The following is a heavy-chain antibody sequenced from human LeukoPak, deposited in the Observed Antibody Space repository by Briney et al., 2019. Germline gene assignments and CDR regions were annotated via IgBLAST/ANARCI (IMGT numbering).Heavy chain of an antibody. D-gene: IGHD3-16*01. CDR3: ALMITFGGVKAFDI. V-gene: IGHV4-39*01. CDR1: GGSISSSSYY. CDR2: IYYSGST. J-gene: IGHJ3*02. Sequence: NPSETLSLTCTVSGGSISSSSYYWGWIRQPPGKGLEWIGSIYYSGSTYYNPSLKSRVTISVDTSKNQFSLKLSSVTAADTAVYYCALMITFGGVKAFDIWGQGTMVTVSS.